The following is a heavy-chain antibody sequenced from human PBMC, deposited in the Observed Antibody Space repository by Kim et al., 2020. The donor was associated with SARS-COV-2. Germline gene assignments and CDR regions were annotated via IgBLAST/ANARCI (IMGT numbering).Heavy chain of an antibody. CDR1: GFTFRSYA. CDR3: AKAIGAAGSPYYYYDID. V-gene: IGHV3-23*01. D-gene: IGHD6-13*01. Sequence: GGSLRLSCAASGFTFRSYAMSWVRQAPGKGLEWVSIISDNGGNTNYADSVRGRFTISRDNSKNTLYLQMNSLRAEDTAVYYCAKAIGAAGSPYYYYDID. J-gene: IGHJ6*03. CDR2: ISDNGGNT.